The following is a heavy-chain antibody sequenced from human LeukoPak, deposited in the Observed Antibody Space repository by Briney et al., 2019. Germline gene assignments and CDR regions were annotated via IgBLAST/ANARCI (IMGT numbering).Heavy chain of an antibody. D-gene: IGHD3-3*01. Sequence: GGSLRLSCAASGFTFSSYAMSWVRQAPGKGLEWVSAISGSGGSTYYADSVKGRFTISRDNSKNTLYLQMNSLRAEDTAVYYCARDQDDLSFRFDYWGQGTLVTVSS. CDR1: GFTFSSYA. CDR2: ISGSGGST. V-gene: IGHV3-23*01. J-gene: IGHJ4*02. CDR3: ARDQDDLSFRFDY.